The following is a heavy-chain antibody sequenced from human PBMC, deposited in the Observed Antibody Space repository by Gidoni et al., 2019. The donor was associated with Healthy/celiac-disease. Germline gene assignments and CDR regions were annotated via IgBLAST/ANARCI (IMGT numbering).Heavy chain of an antibody. D-gene: IGHD2-2*01. CDR1: GFTFIDYY. CDR3: ARDGPHCSSTSFYYYYYYGMDV. CDR2: ISSSGSTI. J-gene: IGHJ6*02. V-gene: IGHV3-11*01. Sequence: QVQLVESGGGLVKPGGSLRLSCSASGFTFIDYYMSWIRQAPGKGLEWVSYISSSGSTIYYADSVNGRFTISRDNAKNSLYLQMNSLRAEDTAVYYCARDGPHCSSTSFYYYYYYGMDVWGQGTTVTVSS.